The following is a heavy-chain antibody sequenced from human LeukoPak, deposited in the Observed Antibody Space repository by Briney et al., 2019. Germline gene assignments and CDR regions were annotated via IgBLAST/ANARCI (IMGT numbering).Heavy chain of an antibody. V-gene: IGHV1-18*01. CDR1: GYSFTGYG. Sequence: ASVKVPCKASGYSFTGYGISWVRQAPGQGLEWMGWISDYSGHRNYAQKVQARITMTIDTSTNTAYMELTSVRSDDTAVYYCARDRYGTGRYDYWGQGTLVAVSS. J-gene: IGHJ4*02. CDR2: ISDYSGHR. CDR3: ARDRYGTGRYDY. D-gene: IGHD3-10*01.